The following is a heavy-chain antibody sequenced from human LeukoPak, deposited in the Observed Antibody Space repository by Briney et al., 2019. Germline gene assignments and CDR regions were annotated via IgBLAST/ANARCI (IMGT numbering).Heavy chain of an antibody. J-gene: IGHJ4*02. CDR3: AKDPPYSYDFWSVYYITYMDY. D-gene: IGHD3-3*01. CDR1: GFTLRSYA. V-gene: IGHV3-23*01. CDR2: ISGSGGST. Sequence: GGSLRLSCAASGFTLRSYAMSWVRHAPGEGLEWVSAISGSGGSTYYADSVKGRYTISRDNSKNTLYLQINSLRAEDTAVHYCAKDPPYSYDFWSVYYITYMDYWGQGTLVTVSS.